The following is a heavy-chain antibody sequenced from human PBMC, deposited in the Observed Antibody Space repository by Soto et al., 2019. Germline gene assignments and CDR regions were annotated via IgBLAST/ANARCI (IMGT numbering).Heavy chain of an antibody. D-gene: IGHD2-2*02. V-gene: IGHV4-30-4*01. CDR1: CGSISSGDYY. CDR3: ARGPQGVVVPAAIPN. Sequence: NPSETLSLTCTVSCGSISSGDYYWSWIRQPPGKGLEWIGYIYYSGSTYYNPSLKSRVTISVDTSKNQFSLKLSSVTAADTAVYYCARGPQGVVVPAAIPNWGQGTQVTVSS. CDR2: IYYSGST. J-gene: IGHJ4*02.